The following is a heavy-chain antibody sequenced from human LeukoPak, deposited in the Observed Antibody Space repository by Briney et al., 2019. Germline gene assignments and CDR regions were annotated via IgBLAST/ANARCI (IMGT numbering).Heavy chain of an antibody. CDR2: ISSSGSTI. D-gene: IGHD5-18*01. J-gene: IGHJ6*03. CDR1: GFTLSDYY. V-gene: IGHV3-11*01. CDR3: ARGDSYGQSGYYYYYYMDV. Sequence: GGTLRLSCAASGFTLSDYYMSWIRQAPGKGLEWVSYISSSGSTIYYADSVKGRFTISRDNAKNSLYLQMNSLRAEDTAVYYCARGDSYGQSGYYYYYYMDVWGKGTTVTISS.